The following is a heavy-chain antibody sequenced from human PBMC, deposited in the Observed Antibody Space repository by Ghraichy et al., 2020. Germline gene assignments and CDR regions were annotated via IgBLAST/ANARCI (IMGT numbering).Heavy chain of an antibody. Sequence: SETLSLTCAVYGGSFSRYYCSWIRHPPGKGLELIGEINQSGSTNYNPSLKIRVPISVNTSKNQFSLKLSSVTAAATAVYYCARGYYGSGSYVWFDPWCQGTRLTLSS. CDR2: INQSGST. J-gene: IGHJ5*02. D-gene: IGHD3-10*01. CDR1: GGSFSRYY. V-gene: IGHV4-34*01. CDR3: ARGYYGSGSYVWFDP.